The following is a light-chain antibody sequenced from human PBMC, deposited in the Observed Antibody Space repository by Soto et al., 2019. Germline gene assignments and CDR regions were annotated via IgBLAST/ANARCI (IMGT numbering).Light chain of an antibody. CDR2: DAS. CDR3: QQYNDWPPLT. V-gene: IGKV3-15*01. Sequence: EIMMPQSPATVSVSPGERATLSCRASQSIRTNVAWYQQKPGQALRLLLYDASTRATGLSSRFSGSGSGTEFTLTRSSLQSEDVAIYYCQQYNDWPPLTFGGGTRLEI. J-gene: IGKJ4*02. CDR1: QSIRTN.